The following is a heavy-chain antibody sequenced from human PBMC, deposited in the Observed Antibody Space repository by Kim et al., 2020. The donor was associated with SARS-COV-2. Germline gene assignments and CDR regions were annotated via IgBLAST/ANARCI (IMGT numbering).Heavy chain of an antibody. J-gene: IGHJ4*02. V-gene: IGHV6-1*01. Sequence: SQTLSLTCAISGDSVSSNSAAWNWIRQSPSRGLEWLGRTYYRSKWYNDYAVSVKSRITINPDTSKNQFSLQLNSVTPEDTAVYYCAREKKTVVRGVIMSSKVFPFDYWGQGTLVTVSS. CDR3: AREKKTVVRGVIMSSKVFPFDY. CDR1: GDSVSSNSAA. D-gene: IGHD3-10*01. CDR2: TYYRSKWYN.